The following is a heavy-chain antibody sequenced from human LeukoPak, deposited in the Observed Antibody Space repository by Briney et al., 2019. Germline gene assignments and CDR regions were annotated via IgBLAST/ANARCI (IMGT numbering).Heavy chain of an antibody. CDR3: TKGYCTGTTCEPYNWFDP. Sequence: GGSLRLSCAASGFTFSFHEMNWVRQAPGKGLEWISYIDGSGATIYYADSVKGRFTVPRDNGKSSMYLQMNSLRAEDTAVYYCTKGYCTGTTCEPYNWFDPWGRGTLVTVYS. D-gene: IGHD2-8*02. CDR2: IDGSGATI. J-gene: IGHJ5*02. V-gene: IGHV3-48*03. CDR1: GFTFSFHE.